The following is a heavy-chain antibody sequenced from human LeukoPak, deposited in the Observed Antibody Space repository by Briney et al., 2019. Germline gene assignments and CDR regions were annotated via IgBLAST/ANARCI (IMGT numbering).Heavy chain of an antibody. CDR3: AKHYCSSTSCYTDY. D-gene: IGHD2-2*02. CDR2: ISGSGGST. J-gene: IGHJ4*02. CDR1: GFTFSSYA. Sequence: GGSLSLSCAASGFTFSSYAMSWVRQAPRKGLEWVSAISGSGGSTYYADSVKGRFTISRDNSKNTLYLQMNSLRAEDTAVYYCAKHYCSSTSCYTDYWGQGTLVTVSS. V-gene: IGHV3-23*01.